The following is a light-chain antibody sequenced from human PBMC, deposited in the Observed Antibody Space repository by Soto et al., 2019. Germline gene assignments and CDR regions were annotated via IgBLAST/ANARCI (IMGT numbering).Light chain of an antibody. V-gene: IGKV1-33*01. CDR3: QQYDNLPFT. Sequence: DIQMTQSPSSLSASVGDRVTITCQASQDIKFCLNWYQQKPGKAPKLLIYDASNLESGVPSRFSGSGSGTDFTFTITSLQPEDFATYYCQQYDNLPFTFGRGTKVDLK. CDR2: DAS. CDR1: QDIKFC. J-gene: IGKJ3*01.